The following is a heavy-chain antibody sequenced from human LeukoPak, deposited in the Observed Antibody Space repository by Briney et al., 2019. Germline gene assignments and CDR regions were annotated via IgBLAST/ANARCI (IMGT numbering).Heavy chain of an antibody. CDR3: ARVSCSGGSCYSAY. D-gene: IGHD2-15*01. CDR1: GYTFTGYY. J-gene: IGHJ4*02. Sequence: GASVKVSCKASGYTFTGYYMHWVRQAPGQGLEWMGWINPSSGGTNYAQKFQGRVTMTRDTSISTAYMELSRLRSDDTAVYYCARVSCSGGSCYSAYWGQGTLVTVSS. CDR2: INPSSGGT. V-gene: IGHV1-2*02.